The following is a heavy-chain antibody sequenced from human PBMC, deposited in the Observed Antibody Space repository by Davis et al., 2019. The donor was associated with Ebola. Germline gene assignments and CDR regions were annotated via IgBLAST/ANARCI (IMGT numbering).Heavy chain of an antibody. CDR3: ARLTLYSSGWYGRDY. Sequence: MPGGSLRLSCAVYGGSFSGYYWTWIRQPPGKGLEWIGEINHSGSTNYNPSLKSRLIISVDTSKNQFSLQLNSVTAADTAVYYCARLTLYSSGWYGRDYWGQGTLVTVSS. CDR2: INHSGST. CDR1: GGSFSGYY. D-gene: IGHD6-19*01. J-gene: IGHJ4*02. V-gene: IGHV4-34*01.